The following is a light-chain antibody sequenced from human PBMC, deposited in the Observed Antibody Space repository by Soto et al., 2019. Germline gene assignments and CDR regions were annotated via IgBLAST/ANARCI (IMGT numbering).Light chain of an antibody. CDR2: DNN. J-gene: IGLJ2*01. Sequence: QSVLTQPPSVSAAPGQKVTISCSGSSSNIGNNYVSWYQQLPGTAPKLLIYDNNKRPSGITDRFSGSKSGTSATLGITGLQTGDESDYYCGTWDSSLSDPVFGGGTKLSVL. CDR1: SSNIGNNY. V-gene: IGLV1-51*01. CDR3: GTWDSSLSDPV.